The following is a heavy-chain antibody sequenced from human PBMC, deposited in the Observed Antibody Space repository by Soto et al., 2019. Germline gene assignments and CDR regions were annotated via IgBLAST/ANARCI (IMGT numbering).Heavy chain of an antibody. D-gene: IGHD3-22*01. CDR2: ISGSGGST. V-gene: IGHV3-23*01. J-gene: IGHJ4*02. CDR1: GFTFSSYA. CDR3: AKRYYYDSSQRSFDY. Sequence: GGSLRLSCAASGFTFSSYAMSWVRQAPGKGLEWVSAISGSGGSTYYADSVKGRFTISRDNSKNTLYLQMNSLRAEDTAVYYCAKRYYYDSSQRSFDYWGQGTLVTVSS.